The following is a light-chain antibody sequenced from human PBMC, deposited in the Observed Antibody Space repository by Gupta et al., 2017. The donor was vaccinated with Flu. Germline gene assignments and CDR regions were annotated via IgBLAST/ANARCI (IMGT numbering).Light chain of an antibody. J-gene: IGLJ1*01. CDR3: SSYTTSYTFV. Sequence: SALTQPTSVSGSPGQSVNISCTGTGSDVGTYNRVSWYRQPPGTAPKLIIYEVSNRPSGVPDRFSGSKSGNTASLTISGLQGEDEADYYCSSYTTSYTFVFGTGTKVTVL. CDR1: GSDVGTYNR. V-gene: IGLV2-18*02. CDR2: EVS.